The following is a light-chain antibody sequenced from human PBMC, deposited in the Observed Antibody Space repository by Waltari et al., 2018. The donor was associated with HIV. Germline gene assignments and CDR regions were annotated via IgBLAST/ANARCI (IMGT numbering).Light chain of an antibody. J-gene: IGLJ2*01. Sequence: QPVVTQEPSLTVSPGGTVILPFASSPGVVTRGPCPYWFQQRPGQAPKTLIVDSNNRYSWTPARFTGSFLGGKAVLTLTGAQPEDDADYYCLLSYDGDVVFGGGTKLTVL. CDR1: PGVVTRGPC. CDR2: DSN. CDR3: LLSYDGDVV. V-gene: IGLV7-46*01.